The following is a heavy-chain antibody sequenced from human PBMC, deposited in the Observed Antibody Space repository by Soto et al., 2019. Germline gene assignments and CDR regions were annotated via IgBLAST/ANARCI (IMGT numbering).Heavy chain of an antibody. V-gene: IGHV4-4*07. CDR3: AATGKDIVVVPAATYSDNWFDP. CDR1: GGSISSYY. D-gene: IGHD2-2*01. J-gene: IGHJ5*02. Sequence: SETLSLTCTVSGGSISSYYWSWIRQPAGKGLGWIGRIYTSGSTNYNPSLKSRVTMSVDTSKNQFSLKLSSVTAADTAVYYCAATGKDIVVVPAATYSDNWFDPWGQGTLVTVSS. CDR2: IYTSGST.